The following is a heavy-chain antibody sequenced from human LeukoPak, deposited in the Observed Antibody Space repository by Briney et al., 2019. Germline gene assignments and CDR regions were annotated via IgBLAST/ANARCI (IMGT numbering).Heavy chain of an antibody. J-gene: IGHJ6*04. CDR1: GGSISSYY. D-gene: IGHD4-17*01. CDR2: IYYSGST. CDR3: ARAATQEIYGDYPNPYYYYYGMDV. V-gene: IGHV4-59*01. Sequence: SETLSLTCTGSGGSISSYYWSWIRQPPGKGLEWIGYIYYSGSTNYNPSLKSRVTISVDTSKNQFSLKLSSVTAADTAVYYCARAATQEIYGDYPNPYYYYYGMDVWGKGTTVTVSS.